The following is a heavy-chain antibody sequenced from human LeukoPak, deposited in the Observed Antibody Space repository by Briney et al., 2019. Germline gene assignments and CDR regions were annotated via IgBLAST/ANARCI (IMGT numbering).Heavy chain of an antibody. Sequence: VASVTVSFTTSGYTFTDYYIHWVRQAPGQGLEWMGWINTKTGRTSSARKFQGRVTITRDPAITTVYMAMAWLTSEDTGIYFCARADFIDAGLYLMGPGGQGTLVTVS. CDR1: GYTFTDYY. D-gene: IGHD3-3*01. J-gene: IGHJ4*02. CDR2: INTKTGRT. CDR3: ARADFIDAGLYLMGP. V-gene: IGHV1-2*02.